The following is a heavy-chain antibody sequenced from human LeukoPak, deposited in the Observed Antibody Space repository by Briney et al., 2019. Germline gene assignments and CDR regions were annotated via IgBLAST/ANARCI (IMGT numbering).Heavy chain of an antibody. CDR1: GFTFSSYW. D-gene: IGHD2-21*02. CDR3: AKGDAYCGGDCYPD. CDR2: INSDGSST. Sequence: GGSLRLSCAASGFTFSSYWMHWVRQAPGKGLVWVSRINSDGSSTSYADSVKGRFTISRDTSKNTLYLQMNSLRAEDTAVYYCAKGDAYCGGDCYPDWGQGTLVTVSS. J-gene: IGHJ4*02. V-gene: IGHV3-74*01.